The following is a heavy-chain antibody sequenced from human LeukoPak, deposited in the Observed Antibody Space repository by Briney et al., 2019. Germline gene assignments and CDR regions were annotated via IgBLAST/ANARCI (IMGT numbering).Heavy chain of an antibody. CDR1: GVSISSSSYY. Sequence: SETLSLTCTVSGVSISSSSYYWTWIRQPPGKGLEWIGSIYYSGSTYYNPSLKSRVTISVDTSKNQFSLKLSSVTAADTAVYYCAKDILIGYGNLWRWGQGTLVTVSS. CDR3: AKDILIGYGNLWR. D-gene: IGHD3-9*01. CDR2: IYYSGST. V-gene: IGHV4-39*02. J-gene: IGHJ4*02.